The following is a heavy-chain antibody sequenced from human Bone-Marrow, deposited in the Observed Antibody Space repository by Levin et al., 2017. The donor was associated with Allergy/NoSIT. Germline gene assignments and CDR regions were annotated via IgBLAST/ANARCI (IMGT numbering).Heavy chain of an antibody. CDR3: AGRPYCSSGSCHAVFDF. CDR2: LFYSAFT. D-gene: IGHD2-2*01. CDR1: GGSFSVSSHY. J-gene: IGHJ2*01. V-gene: IGHV4-39*01. Sequence: SETLSLTCTVSGGSFSVSSHYWGWIRQPPGKGLEWIGTLFYSAFTYYNPSLKSRVTISVDTSKNQLSLKLNSVTAADTAVYYCAGRPYCSSGSCHAVFDFWGRGTLVTVSS.